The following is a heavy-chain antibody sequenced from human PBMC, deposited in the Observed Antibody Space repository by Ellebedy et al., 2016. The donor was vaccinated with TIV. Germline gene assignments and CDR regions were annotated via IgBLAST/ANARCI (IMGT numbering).Heavy chain of an antibody. CDR3: ARRYCSGGSCYSGRYYYGMDV. Sequence: MPSETLSLTCAVYGGSFSGYYWSWIRQPPGKGLEWIGEINHSGSTNYNPSLKSRVTISVDTSKNQFSLKLSSVTAADTAVYYCARRYCSGGSCYSGRYYYGMDVWGQGTTVTVSS. CDR2: INHSGST. CDR1: GGSFSGYY. D-gene: IGHD2-15*01. J-gene: IGHJ6*02. V-gene: IGHV4-34*01.